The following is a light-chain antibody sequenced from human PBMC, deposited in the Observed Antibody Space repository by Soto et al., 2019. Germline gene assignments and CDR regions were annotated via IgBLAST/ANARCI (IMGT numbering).Light chain of an antibody. CDR3: QQSYSIPFT. J-gene: IGKJ3*01. CDR1: QRISNY. Sequence: DIQMTQSPSSLSASVGDRVTITCRASQRISNYLNWYQLKPGKAPKLLIYTASILQGGVPSRFSGSGSGTDFTLTISSLQPEDFETYCCQQSYSIPFTFGPGTKVDFK. CDR2: TAS. V-gene: IGKV1-39*01.